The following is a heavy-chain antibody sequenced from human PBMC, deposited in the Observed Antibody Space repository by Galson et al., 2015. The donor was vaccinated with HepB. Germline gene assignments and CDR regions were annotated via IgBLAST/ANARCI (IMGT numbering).Heavy chain of an antibody. J-gene: IGHJ4*02. V-gene: IGHV3-64D*06. Sequence: SLRLSCAASGFTFSSYAMHWVRQAPGKGLEYVSAISSNGGSTYYADSVKGRFTISRDNSKNTLYLQMSSLKAEDTAVYYCVSQGVGSDDYWGQGALVTVSS. D-gene: IGHD1-26*01. CDR3: VSQGVGSDDY. CDR1: GFTFSSYA. CDR2: ISSNGGST.